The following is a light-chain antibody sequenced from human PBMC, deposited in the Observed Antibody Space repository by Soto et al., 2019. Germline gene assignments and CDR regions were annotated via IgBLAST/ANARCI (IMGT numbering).Light chain of an antibody. V-gene: IGKV1-9*01. CDR1: QGIGIY. J-gene: IGKJ4*01. CDR3: QQLNGDPLS. CDR2: AAS. Sequence: DIQLTQSPSFLSASVGDRITITCRASQGIGIYVAWYQQKPGKAPKLLIYAASTLQSGVPSRFSGSGSGTEFTLTIPSLQPEDFATYYCQQLNGDPLSFGGGTKVEIK.